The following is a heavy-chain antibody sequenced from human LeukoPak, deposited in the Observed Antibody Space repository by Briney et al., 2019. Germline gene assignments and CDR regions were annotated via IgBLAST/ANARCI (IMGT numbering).Heavy chain of an antibody. CDR3: SSGYDPIRFDY. Sequence: GASVKVSCKASGGTFSSYAISWVRQAPGQGLEWMGGIIPIFGTANYAQKFQGRVTITADKSTSTAYMELSSLRSEDTAVYYCSSGYDPIRFDYWGQGTLVTVSS. J-gene: IGHJ4*02. CDR2: IIPIFGTA. V-gene: IGHV1-69*06. CDR1: GGTFSSYA. D-gene: IGHD5-12*01.